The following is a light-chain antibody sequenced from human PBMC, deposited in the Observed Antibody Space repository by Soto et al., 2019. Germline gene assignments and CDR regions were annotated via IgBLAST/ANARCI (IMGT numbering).Light chain of an antibody. CDR2: AAS. CDR1: HNIDTY. Sequence: IQMTQSPSSLSASVGDRVTITCRASHNIDTYLNWYQQKPGKAPILLIYAASSLQSGVPSRFSGSGSGTDFTLTISSLQPEDFATYYCQQTYSLPPDITFGQGTKVDIK. V-gene: IGKV1-39*01. J-gene: IGKJ1*01. CDR3: QQTYSLPPDIT.